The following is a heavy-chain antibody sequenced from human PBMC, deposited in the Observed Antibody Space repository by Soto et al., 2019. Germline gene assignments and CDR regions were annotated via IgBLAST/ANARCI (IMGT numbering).Heavy chain of an antibody. J-gene: IGHJ4*02. CDR3: VRGGATIFEY. CDR2: VSGRAGTT. CDR1: GFTFTNYA. D-gene: IGHD1-26*01. Sequence: WGSLRLSCAASGFTFTNYATSWVRQAPGKGLEWDSFVSGRAGTTYYADSMKGRVTISRDHSKNTLYLQVNSLRDEDTDVYYRVRGGATIFEYWGQGTLVTVSS. V-gene: IGHV3-23*01.